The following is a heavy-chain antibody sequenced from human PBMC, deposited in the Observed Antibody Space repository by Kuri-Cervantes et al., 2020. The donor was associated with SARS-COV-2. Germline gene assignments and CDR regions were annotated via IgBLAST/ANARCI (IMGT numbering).Heavy chain of an antibody. CDR1: GGSISSYY. J-gene: IGHJ4*02. CDR2: IYYSGST. CDR3: AIAWSTFDY. D-gene: IGHD2-15*01. V-gene: IGHV4-39*07. Sequence: SETLSLTCTVSGGSISSYYWSWIRQPPGKGLEWIGSIYYSGSTYYNPSLKSRVTISVDTSKNQFSLKLSSVTAADTAVYYCAIAWSTFDYWGQGTLVTVSS.